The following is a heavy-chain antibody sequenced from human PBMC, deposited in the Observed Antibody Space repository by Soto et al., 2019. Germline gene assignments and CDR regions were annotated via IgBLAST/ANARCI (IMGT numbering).Heavy chain of an antibody. Sequence: ASVKVSCKASGDTFTGYYMHWVRQAPGQGLEWMGWINPNSGGTNYAQKFQGWVTMTRDTSISTAYMELSRLRSDDTAVYYCARDLFRVDYYDSSGYPDYWGQGTLVTSPQ. J-gene: IGHJ4*02. D-gene: IGHD3-22*01. CDR1: GDTFTGYY. CDR2: INPNSGGT. V-gene: IGHV1-2*04. CDR3: ARDLFRVDYYDSSGYPDY.